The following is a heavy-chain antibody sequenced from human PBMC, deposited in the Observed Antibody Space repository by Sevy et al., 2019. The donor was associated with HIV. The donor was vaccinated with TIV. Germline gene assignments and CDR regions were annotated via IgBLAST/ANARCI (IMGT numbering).Heavy chain of an antibody. D-gene: IGHD1-26*01. Sequence: ASVKVSCKVSGYTLTELSMHWVRQAPGKGLEWMGGFDPEDGETIYAQKFQGRVTMTEDTSTDTAYMELSSLRSEDTAVYYCATARGRELVGAGPDAFDIWGQGTMVTSSS. CDR2: FDPEDGET. CDR3: ATARGRELVGAGPDAFDI. V-gene: IGHV1-24*01. J-gene: IGHJ3*02. CDR1: GYTLTELS.